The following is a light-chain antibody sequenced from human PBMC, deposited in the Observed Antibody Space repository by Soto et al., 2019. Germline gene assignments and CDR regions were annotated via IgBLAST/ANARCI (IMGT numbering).Light chain of an antibody. V-gene: IGKV3-20*01. CDR1: QSVSSY. CDR2: GAS. J-gene: IGKJ3*01. CDR3: QQYGNSPGFT. Sequence: GLTQSPATLSLSPGERATLSCRASQSVSSYLAWYHQKPGQAPRLLIYGASSRATGIPDRFSGSGSGTDFTLTISRLEPEDFAVYDGQQYGNSPGFTFGPGTKVDIK.